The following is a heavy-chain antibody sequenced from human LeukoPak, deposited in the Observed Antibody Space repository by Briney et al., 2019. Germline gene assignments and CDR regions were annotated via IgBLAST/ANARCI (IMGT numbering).Heavy chain of an antibody. Sequence: ASVTVSCKASGYTFTGYYMHWVRQAPGQGLEWMGWINPNSGGTNYAQKFQGRVTMTRDTSISTAYMELSRLRSDDTAVYYCARELDYYDSSGYPDYWGQGTLVTVSS. D-gene: IGHD3-22*01. V-gene: IGHV1-2*02. CDR1: GYTFTGYY. CDR2: INPNSGGT. CDR3: ARELDYYDSSGYPDY. J-gene: IGHJ4*02.